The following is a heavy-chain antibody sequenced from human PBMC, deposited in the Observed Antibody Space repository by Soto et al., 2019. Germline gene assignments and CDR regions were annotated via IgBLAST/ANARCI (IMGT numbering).Heavy chain of an antibody. V-gene: IGHV1-46*01. Sequence: ASVKVSCKASGYTFTSSYMHWVRQAPGQGLEWMGIINPSGGSTSYAQKFQGRVTMTRDTSTSTVYMELSSLRSEDTAVYYCARDVDSGYDLPYFDYWGQGTLVTVSS. D-gene: IGHD5-12*01. CDR1: GYTFTSSY. CDR3: ARDVDSGYDLPYFDY. CDR2: INPSGGST. J-gene: IGHJ4*02.